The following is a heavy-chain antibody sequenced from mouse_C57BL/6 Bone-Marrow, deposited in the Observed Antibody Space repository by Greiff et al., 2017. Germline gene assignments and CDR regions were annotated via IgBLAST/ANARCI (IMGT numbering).Heavy chain of an antibody. Sequence: EVMLVESGGGLVQPGGSLKLSCAASGFTFSDYYMYWVRQTPEKRLEWVAYISNGGGSTYYPDTVKGRFTISRDNAKNTLYLQMSRLKAEDTAMYYCARRAMDYWGQGTSVTVSS. V-gene: IGHV5-12*01. CDR3: ARRAMDY. CDR1: GFTFSDYY. CDR2: ISNGGGST. J-gene: IGHJ4*01.